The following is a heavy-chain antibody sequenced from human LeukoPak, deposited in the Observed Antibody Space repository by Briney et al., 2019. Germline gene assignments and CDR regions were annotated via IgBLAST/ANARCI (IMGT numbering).Heavy chain of an antibody. D-gene: IGHD3-9*01. Sequence: PSETLSLTCTVSGGSISSSSYYWGWIRQPPGKGLEWIGSIYYTGSTYYNPSLKSRVTISVDTSKNQFSLKLSSVTAADTAVYYCARRGDWLWGLQHGYNWFDPWGQGTLVTVSS. CDR3: ARRGDWLWGLQHGYNWFDP. CDR1: GGSISSSSYY. CDR2: IYYTGST. V-gene: IGHV4-39*07. J-gene: IGHJ5*02.